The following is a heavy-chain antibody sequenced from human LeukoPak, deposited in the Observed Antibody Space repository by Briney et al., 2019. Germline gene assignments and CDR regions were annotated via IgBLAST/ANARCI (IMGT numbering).Heavy chain of an antibody. CDR3: AKRGVVIRVILVGFHKEAYYFDS. Sequence: GGSLRLSCAVSGITLSNYGMSWVRQAPGKGLEWVAGISDGGGRTKYADSVKGRFTIARDNSKKTLYLQMNSLRAEETAVYFCAKRGVVIRVILVGFHKEAYYFDSWGQGAMVTVSS. CDR1: GITLSNYG. D-gene: IGHD3-22*01. CDR2: ISDGGGRT. J-gene: IGHJ4*02. V-gene: IGHV3-23*01.